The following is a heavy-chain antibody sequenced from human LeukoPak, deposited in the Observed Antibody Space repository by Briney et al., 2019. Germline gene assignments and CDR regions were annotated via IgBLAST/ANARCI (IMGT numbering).Heavy chain of an antibody. CDR1: GFTFGDYA. D-gene: IGHD2-15*01. CDR2: IRSKAYGGTT. CDR3: TRGGLGYCSGGSCGSAEYFQH. V-gene: IGHV3-49*03. J-gene: IGHJ1*01. Sequence: GGSLRLSCTASGFTFGDYAMNWFRQAPGKGLEWVGFIRSKAYGGTTEYAASVKGRFTISRDDSKSIAYLQMNSLKTEDTAVYYCTRGGLGYCSGGSCGSAEYFQHWGQGTLVTVSS.